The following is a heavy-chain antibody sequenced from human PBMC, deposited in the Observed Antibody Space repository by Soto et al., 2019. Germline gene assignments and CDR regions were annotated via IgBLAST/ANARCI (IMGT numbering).Heavy chain of an antibody. J-gene: IGHJ5*02. CDR1: GFTFSSYS. CDR3: ARAKSLEDNWFDT. CDR2: ISSTSATI. V-gene: IGHV3-48*01. Sequence: EVQLVESGGGLVQPGGSLRLSCTASGFTFSSYSINWVRQAPGRGLEWISYISSTSATIYYAASVRGRFTVSRDNAKNSVYLQMDSLRAEDTALYFCARAKSLEDNWFDTGGQGTPVTVSS.